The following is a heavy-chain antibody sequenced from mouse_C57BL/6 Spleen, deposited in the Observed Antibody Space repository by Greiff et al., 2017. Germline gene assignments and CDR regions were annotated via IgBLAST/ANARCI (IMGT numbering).Heavy chain of an antibody. D-gene: IGHD3-3*01. J-gene: IGHJ3*01. V-gene: IGHV5-4*01. Sequence: EVKVEESGGGLVKPGGSLKLSCAASGFTFSSYAMSWVRQTPEKRLEWVATISDGGSYTYYPDNVKGRFTISRDNAKNNLYLQMSHLKSEDTAMYYCARDKGLGGFAYWGQGTLVTVSA. CDR1: GFTFSSYA. CDR3: ARDKGLGGFAY. CDR2: ISDGGSYT.